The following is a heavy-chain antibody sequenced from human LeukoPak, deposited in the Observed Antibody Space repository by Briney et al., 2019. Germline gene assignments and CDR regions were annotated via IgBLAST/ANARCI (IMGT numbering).Heavy chain of an antibody. J-gene: IGHJ5*02. CDR2: IYTSGST. V-gene: IGHV4-61*02. D-gene: IGHD1-1*01. CDR3: AREETLEDDNWFDP. Sequence: PSETLSLTCTVSGGSISSGSYYWSWIRQPAGKGLEWIGRIYTSGSTNYNPSLKSRVIISVDTSKNQFSLKLSSVTAADTAVYYCAREETLEDDNWFDPWGQGTLVTVSS. CDR1: GGSISSGSYY.